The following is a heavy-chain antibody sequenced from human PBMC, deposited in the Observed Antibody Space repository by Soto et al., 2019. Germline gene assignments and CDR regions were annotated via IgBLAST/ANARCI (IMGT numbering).Heavy chain of an antibody. CDR3: ARESRDGFNSPFDS. CDR1: GGSISSGAYY. D-gene: IGHD5-12*01. CDR2: IYYSGST. V-gene: IGHV4-31*03. J-gene: IGHJ4*02. Sequence: QVQLQESGPGLVKPSQTLSLTCTVSGGSISSGAYYWSWIRQHPGKGLEWIGYIYYSGSTSYTPSLKSRVTISVDTSKNQFSLKLSSMTAADTAVYYCARESRDGFNSPFDSWGQGTLVTVSS.